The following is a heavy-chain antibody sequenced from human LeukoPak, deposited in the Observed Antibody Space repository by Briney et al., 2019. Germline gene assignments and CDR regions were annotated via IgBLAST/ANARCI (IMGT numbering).Heavy chain of an antibody. Sequence: GESLKISCKGSGYSFTSYWIGWVRQLPGKGLEWMGIIYPGDSDTRYSPSFQGQVTTSADKSISTAYLQWSSLKASDTAMYYCARSEGYCSGGSCYHQPIYYYYGMDVWGQGTTVTVSS. CDR3: ARSEGYCSGGSCYHQPIYYYYGMDV. CDR2: IYPGDSDT. D-gene: IGHD2-15*01. J-gene: IGHJ6*02. V-gene: IGHV5-51*01. CDR1: GYSFTSYW.